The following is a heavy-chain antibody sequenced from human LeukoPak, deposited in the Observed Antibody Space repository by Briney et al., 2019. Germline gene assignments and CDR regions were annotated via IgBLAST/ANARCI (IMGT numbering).Heavy chain of an antibody. CDR3: TAFIYITMIVDY. CDR1: GASISTGSYY. D-gene: IGHD3-22*01. CDR2: IYTSGST. J-gene: IGHJ4*02. V-gene: IGHV4-61*02. Sequence: ASETLSLTCTVSGASISTGSYYWTWIRQPAVKGLEWIGRIYTSGSTNYNPSLKSRVTISVDTSKNQFSLKLSSVTAADTAVYYCTAFIYITMIVDYWGQGTLVTVSS.